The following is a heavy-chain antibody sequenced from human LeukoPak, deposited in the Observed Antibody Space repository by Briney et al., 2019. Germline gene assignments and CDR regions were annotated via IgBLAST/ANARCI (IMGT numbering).Heavy chain of an antibody. CDR1: GFTFSSYW. V-gene: IGHV3-23*01. Sequence: PGGSLRLSCAASGFTFSSYWMSWVRQAPGKGLEWVSAISGSGGSTYYADSVKGRFTISRDNSKNTLYLQMNSLRAEDTAVYYCAVAKTAATLDRYNWNYYFDYWGQGTLVTVSS. CDR3: AVAKTAATLDRYNWNYYFDY. J-gene: IGHJ4*02. CDR2: ISGSGGST. D-gene: IGHD1-7*01.